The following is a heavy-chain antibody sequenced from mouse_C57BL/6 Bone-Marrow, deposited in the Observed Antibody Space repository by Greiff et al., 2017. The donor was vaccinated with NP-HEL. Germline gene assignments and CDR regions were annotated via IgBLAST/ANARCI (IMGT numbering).Heavy chain of an antibody. Sequence: QVQLQQPGAELVMPGASVKLSCKASGYTFTSYWMHWVKQRPGQGLEWIGEIDPSDSYTNYNQKFKGKSTLTVDKSSSTAYMQLSSLPSEDSAVYYCARVYYYGRDWYFDVWGTGTTVTVSS. CDR1: GYTFTSYW. D-gene: IGHD1-1*01. V-gene: IGHV1-69*01. J-gene: IGHJ1*03. CDR3: ARVYYYGRDWYFDV. CDR2: IDPSDSYT.